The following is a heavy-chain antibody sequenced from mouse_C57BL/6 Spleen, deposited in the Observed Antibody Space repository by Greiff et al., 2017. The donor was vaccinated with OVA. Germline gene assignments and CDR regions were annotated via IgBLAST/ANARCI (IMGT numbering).Heavy chain of an antibody. Sequence: VQLQQSGAELVRPGASVTLSCKASGYTFTDYEMHWVKQTPVHGLEWIGAIYPETGGTAYNQKFKGKAILTADKSSSTAYMELRSLTSEDSAVYYCTKRRGISYFDYWGQGTTLTVSS. CDR1: GYTFTDYE. V-gene: IGHV1-15*01. D-gene: IGHD1-1*01. CDR2: IYPETGGT. J-gene: IGHJ2*01. CDR3: TKRRGISYFDY.